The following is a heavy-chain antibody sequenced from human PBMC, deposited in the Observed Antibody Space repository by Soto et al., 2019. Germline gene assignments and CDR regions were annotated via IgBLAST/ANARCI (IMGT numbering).Heavy chain of an antibody. Sequence: GGSLRLSCAASGFTFSSYWMHWVRQAPEKGLVWVSGVNSDGSSTSYADSVKGRFTISRDNAKNTLYPQMNSLRAEDTAVYYCRWRASGSYYYGTDVWGQGTTVTVSA. D-gene: IGHD6-25*01. CDR2: VNSDGSST. CDR3: RWRASGSYYYGTDV. CDR1: GFTFSSYW. V-gene: IGHV3-74*01. J-gene: IGHJ6*01.